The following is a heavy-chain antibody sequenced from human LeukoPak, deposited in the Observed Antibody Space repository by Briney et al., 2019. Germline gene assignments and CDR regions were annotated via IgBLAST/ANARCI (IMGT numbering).Heavy chain of an antibody. CDR2: ISVSGNT. J-gene: IGHJ4*02. V-gene: IGHV3-23*01. CDR1: GFTLSSYA. Sequence: GGSLRLSCAASGFTLSSYAMSWVRQAPGKGLEWVTAISVSGNTYHADSVKGRFTISRDSSKNTLYLQMNRLRAEDAAVYYCAKAPVTTCSGAYCYPFDYWGQGTLVTVSS. CDR3: AKAPVTTCSGAYCYPFDY. D-gene: IGHD2-21*01.